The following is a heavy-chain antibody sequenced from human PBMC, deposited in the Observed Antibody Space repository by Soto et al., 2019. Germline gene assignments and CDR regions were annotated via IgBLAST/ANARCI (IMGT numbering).Heavy chain of an antibody. J-gene: IGHJ3*02. Sequence: PGESLKISCKGSGYSFTSYWIGWVRQMPGKGLEWMGIIYPGDSDTRYCPSFQGQVTISADKSISTAYLQWSSLKASDTAMYYCARVSHDYGDYVVRDAFDIWGQGTMVTVSS. V-gene: IGHV5-51*01. CDR2: IYPGDSDT. CDR3: ARVSHDYGDYVVRDAFDI. CDR1: GYSFTSYW. D-gene: IGHD4-17*01.